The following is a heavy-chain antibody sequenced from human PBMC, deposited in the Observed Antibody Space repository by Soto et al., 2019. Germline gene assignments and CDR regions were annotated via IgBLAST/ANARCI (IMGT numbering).Heavy chain of an antibody. D-gene: IGHD6-19*01. J-gene: IGHJ5*02. V-gene: IGHV4-59*01. CDR1: GGSISSYY. Sequence: PSETLSLTCTVSGGSISSYYWSWIRQPPGKRLEWIGYIYYSGSTNYNPSLKSRVTISVDTSRNQFSLKLSSVTAADTAVYYCAMYSSGWYYWFDPWGQGTLVTVSS. CDR2: IYYSGST. CDR3: AMYSSGWYYWFDP.